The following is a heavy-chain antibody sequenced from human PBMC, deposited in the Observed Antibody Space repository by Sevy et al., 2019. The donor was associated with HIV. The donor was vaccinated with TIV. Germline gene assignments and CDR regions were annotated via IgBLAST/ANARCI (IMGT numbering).Heavy chain of an antibody. D-gene: IGHD6-13*01. Sequence: GGSLRLSCAASGFTFSSYTINWVRQAPGKGLEWVSSISSSSGYIYYADSLKGRFTISRDNAKNSLYLQMNSLRAEDTAVYYCARVPIIAAAGMYYFDYWGQGTLVTVSS. CDR3: ARVPIIAAAGMYYFDY. V-gene: IGHV3-21*01. CDR2: ISSSSGYI. J-gene: IGHJ4*02. CDR1: GFTFSSYT.